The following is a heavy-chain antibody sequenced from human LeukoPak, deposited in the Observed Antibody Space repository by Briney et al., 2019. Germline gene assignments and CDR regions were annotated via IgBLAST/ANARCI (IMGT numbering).Heavy chain of an antibody. D-gene: IGHD3-22*01. Sequence: PSETLSLTCTVSGGSICSYYWSWIRQPPGKGLEWIGYIYYSGSTNYNPSLKSRVTISVDTSKNQFSLKLSSVTAADTAVYYCARTITTGAFDIWGQGTMVTVSS. CDR2: IYYSGST. CDR1: GGSICSYY. CDR3: ARTITTGAFDI. V-gene: IGHV4-59*08. J-gene: IGHJ3*02.